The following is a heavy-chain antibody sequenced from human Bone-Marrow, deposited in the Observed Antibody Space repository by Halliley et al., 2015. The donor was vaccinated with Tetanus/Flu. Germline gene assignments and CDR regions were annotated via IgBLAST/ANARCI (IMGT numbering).Heavy chain of an antibody. CDR1: AYMFTSYG. CDR2: ISAYSRNT. CDR3: ARTPSMVRGVVFCLRS. D-gene: IGHD3-10*01. V-gene: IGHV1-18*01. Sequence: QVQLVQSGAEVKKPGASVKVSCKASAYMFTSYGISWVRQAPGQGLEWMGWISAYSRNTNYAQNLQGRVTMTTDTSTGTAYMELRSLRSDDTAVYYCARTPSMVRGVVFCLRSWGQGTLVTVSS. J-gene: IGHJ4*02.